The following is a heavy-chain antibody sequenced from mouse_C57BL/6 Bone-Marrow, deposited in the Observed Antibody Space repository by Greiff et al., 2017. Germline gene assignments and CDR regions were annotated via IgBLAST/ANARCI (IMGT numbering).Heavy chain of an antibody. CDR2: ISSGGSYT. CDR3: ARYDYAAMDY. J-gene: IGHJ4*01. Sequence: EVTVVESGGDLVKPGGSLKLSCAASGFTFSSYGMSWVRQTPDKRLEWVATISSGGSYTYYPDSVKGRFTISRDNAKNTLYLQMSSLKSEDTAMYYCARYDYAAMDYWGQGTSVTVSS. V-gene: IGHV5-6*01. CDR1: GFTFSSYG.